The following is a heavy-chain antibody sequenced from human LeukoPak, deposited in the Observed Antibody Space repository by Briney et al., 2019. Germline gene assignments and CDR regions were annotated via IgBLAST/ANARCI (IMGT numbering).Heavy chain of an antibody. CDR2: INHSGST. J-gene: IGHJ4*02. D-gene: IGHD5-24*01. V-gene: IGHV4-34*01. Sequence: SETLSLTRAVYGGSFSGYYWSWIRQPPGKGLEWIGEINHSGSTNYNPSLKSRVTISVDTSKNQFSLKLSSVTAADTAVYYCARVGRWLQFNYFDYWGQGTLVTVSS. CDR3: ARVGRWLQFNYFDY. CDR1: GGSFSGYY.